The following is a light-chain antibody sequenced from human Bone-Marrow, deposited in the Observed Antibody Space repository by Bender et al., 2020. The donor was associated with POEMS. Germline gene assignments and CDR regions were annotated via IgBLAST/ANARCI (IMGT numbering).Light chain of an antibody. J-gene: IGLJ3*02. Sequence: LTQPPSVSVAPGKTATITCGGDNIGGRSVHWYQQKPGQAPLLVVYNDNDRPSGIPERFSGSNSGNTASLTISRVEAGDEANYYCQVWDSSSNHPVFGGGTKLTVL. CDR3: QVWDSSSNHPV. V-gene: IGLV3-21*03. CDR2: NDN. CDR1: NIGGRS.